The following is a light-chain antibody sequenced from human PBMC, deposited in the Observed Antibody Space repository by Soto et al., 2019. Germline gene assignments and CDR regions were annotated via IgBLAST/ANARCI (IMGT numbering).Light chain of an antibody. CDR1: SSDVGGYNY. CDR2: DVN. Sequence: QSALTQPRSVSGSPGQSVAISCTGTSSDVGGYNYVSWYQQHPGKAPKGMIFDVNKRPSGVPDRFSGSKSGNTASLTISGLQAEDEADYYCCSYAGRYTYVFGTGTKVTVL. J-gene: IGLJ1*01. V-gene: IGLV2-11*01. CDR3: CSYAGRYTYV.